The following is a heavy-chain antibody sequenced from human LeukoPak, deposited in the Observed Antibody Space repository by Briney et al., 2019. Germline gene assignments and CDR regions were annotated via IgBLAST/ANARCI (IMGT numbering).Heavy chain of an antibody. J-gene: IGHJ6*04. CDR1: GGSISSGSYY. V-gene: IGHV4-61*02. CDR2: IYISGST. CDR3: ARSLRGYSGLGV. D-gene: IGHD5-12*01. Sequence: TLSLTCTVSGGSISSGSYYWSWIRQPAGKGLELIGRIYISGSTNYNPSLKSRVTISVDTSKNQFSLKLSSVTAADTAVYYCARSLRGYSGLGVWGKGTTVTISS.